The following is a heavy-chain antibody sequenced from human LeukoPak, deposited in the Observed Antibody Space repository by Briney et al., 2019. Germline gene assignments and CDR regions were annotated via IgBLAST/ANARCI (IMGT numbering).Heavy chain of an antibody. Sequence: PSETLSVTCSVSGGSVTSGSHYWSWIRQPPGKGLEWIGNIYYSGSINYNPSLKSRVTISADTSKNQFSLKLRSVTAADTAVYYCARVLARGQWLVNWFDPWGQGTLVTVSS. CDR1: GGSVTSGSHY. CDR2: IYYSGSI. CDR3: ARVLARGQWLVNWFDP. D-gene: IGHD6-19*01. V-gene: IGHV4-61*01. J-gene: IGHJ5*02.